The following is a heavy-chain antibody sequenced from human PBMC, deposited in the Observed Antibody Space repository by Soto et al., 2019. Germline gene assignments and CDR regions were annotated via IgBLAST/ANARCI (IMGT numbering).Heavy chain of an antibody. V-gene: IGHV4-59*08. CDR1: GGSIISYY. D-gene: IGHD2-15*01. Sequence: LEILSLTCTVSGGSIISYYWSWIRQPPGKGLEWIGYIYYSGSTNYNPSLKSRVTISVDTSKNQFSLKLSSVTAADTAVYYCARRTAAGASDYWGQGTLVTVSS. J-gene: IGHJ4*02. CDR2: IYYSGST. CDR3: ARRTAAGASDY.